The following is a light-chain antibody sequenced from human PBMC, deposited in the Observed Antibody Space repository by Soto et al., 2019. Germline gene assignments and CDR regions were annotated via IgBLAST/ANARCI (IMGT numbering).Light chain of an antibody. CDR3: HQDFNLPWT. Sequence: EIVLTQSPFTLSLSPGQRATLSCRASQTVSRMYLSWFQQKPGQAPRLLIYGTSTRATGIPVRFSGSGSGTDFTLTISSLQPEDFAVYFCHQDFNLPWTFGQGTKADIK. CDR2: GTS. CDR1: QTVSRMY. J-gene: IGKJ1*01. V-gene: IGKV3D-7*01.